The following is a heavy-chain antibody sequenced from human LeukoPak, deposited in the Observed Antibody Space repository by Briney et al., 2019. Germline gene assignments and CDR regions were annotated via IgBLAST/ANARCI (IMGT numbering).Heavy chain of an antibody. CDR3: ASLLHIAAADNEEDY. Sequence: SPSETLSLTCTVSGGSVSGYYWSWSRQPPGKGLEWIGYIYYSGSTNYNPSLKSRVTISVDTSKNQFSLKLSSVTAADTAVYYCASLLHIAAADNEEDYWGQGTLVTVSS. CDR1: GGSVSGYY. V-gene: IGHV4-59*02. CDR2: IYYSGST. J-gene: IGHJ4*02. D-gene: IGHD6-13*01.